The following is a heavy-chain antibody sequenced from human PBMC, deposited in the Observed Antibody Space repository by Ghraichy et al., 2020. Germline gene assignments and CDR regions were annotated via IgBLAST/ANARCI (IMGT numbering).Heavy chain of an antibody. CDR3: ARTFYDFWSPPRAFDI. CDR1: GFTFSSYS. Sequence: GESLNISCAASGFTFSSYSMNWVRQAPGKGLEWVSSISSSSSYIYYADSVKGRFTISRDNAKNSLYLQMNSLRAEDTAVYYCARTFYDFWSPPRAFDIWGQGTMVTVSS. D-gene: IGHD3-3*01. J-gene: IGHJ3*02. V-gene: IGHV3-21*01. CDR2: ISSSSSYI.